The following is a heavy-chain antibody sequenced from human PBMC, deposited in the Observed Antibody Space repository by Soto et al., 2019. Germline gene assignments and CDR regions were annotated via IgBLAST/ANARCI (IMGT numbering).Heavy chain of an antibody. J-gene: IGHJ6*02. V-gene: IGHV4-59*02. CDR3: ARGGKYCTNGVCSFYGMDV. D-gene: IGHD2-8*01. Sequence: SETLSLTCTASGGSVSSYYWNWIRQPPGKGLESIGYIYASGNTNYNPSFKSRVAISIDTSKRQISLNLTSVTAADTAVYYCARGGKYCTNGVCSFYGMDVWGQGTTVTVSS. CDR2: IYASGNT. CDR1: GGSVSSYY.